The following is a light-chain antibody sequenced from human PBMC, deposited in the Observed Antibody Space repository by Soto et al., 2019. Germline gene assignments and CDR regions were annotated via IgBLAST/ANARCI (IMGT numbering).Light chain of an antibody. CDR3: QQANSFPRS. J-gene: IGKJ1*01. Sequence: TQITQSPSSVSASVGDRVTITSRASQALSTWLAWYQQKPGKAPKLLIYAASNLQTGVPSRFSGRVSGTDFTLTISGLQPEDFATYYCQQANSFPRSFGQGTKVESK. CDR1: QALSTW. V-gene: IGKV1D-12*01. CDR2: AAS.